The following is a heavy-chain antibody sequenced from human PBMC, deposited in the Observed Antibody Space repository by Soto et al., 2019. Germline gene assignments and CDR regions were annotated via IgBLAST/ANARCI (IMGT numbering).Heavy chain of an antibody. CDR3: ARQPYYDFWTPRDNWFDP. D-gene: IGHD3-3*01. CDR2: IYPGDSDT. V-gene: IGHV5-51*01. J-gene: IGHJ5*02. CDR1: GYSFTSYW. Sequence: HGESLKISCKGSGYSFTSYWIGWVRQTPGKGLEWMGIIYPGDSDTRYSPSFQGQVTISADKSISTAYLQWSSLKASDTAMYYCARQPYYDFWTPRDNWFDPWGQGTLVTVSS.